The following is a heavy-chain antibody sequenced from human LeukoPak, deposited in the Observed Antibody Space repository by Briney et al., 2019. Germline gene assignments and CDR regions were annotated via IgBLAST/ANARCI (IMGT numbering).Heavy chain of an antibody. D-gene: IGHD5-24*01. CDR3: ARQVEMATNNYYYYGMDV. V-gene: IGHV1-18*01. CDR1: GYTFTSYG. CDR2: ISAYNGNT. Sequence: ASVKVSCKASGYTFTSYGISWVRQAPGQGLEWMGWISAYNGNTNYAQKLQGRVTMTTGTSTSTAYMELRSLRSDDTAVYYCARQVEMATNNYYYYGMDVWGQGTTVTVSS. J-gene: IGHJ6*02.